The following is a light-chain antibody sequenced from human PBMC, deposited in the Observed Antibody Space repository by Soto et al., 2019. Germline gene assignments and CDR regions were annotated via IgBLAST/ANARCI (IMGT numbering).Light chain of an antibody. CDR1: QSVSSSY. V-gene: IGKV3-15*01. J-gene: IGKJ2*01. CDR3: QQYNKWPFT. CDR2: GAS. Sequence: EIVLTQSPGTLSLSPGERATLSCRASQSVSSSYLAWYQQKPGQAPRLLIYGASTRATGIPARFSGSGSGAEFILTISSLQSEDFAVYYCQQYNKWPFTFGQGTKLEIK.